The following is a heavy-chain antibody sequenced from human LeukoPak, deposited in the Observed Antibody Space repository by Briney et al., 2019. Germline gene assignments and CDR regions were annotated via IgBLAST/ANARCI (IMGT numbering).Heavy chain of an antibody. CDR2: ISGRGSTI. D-gene: IGHD3-10*01. Sequence: GGSLRLSCAASGFTFSDYYMSWIRQAPGRGLEWISYISGRGSTIYYADSVQGRFTISRDNAKNSLNLLMNSLRAEDTAVYYCARAGGSGSPHYGFDIWGQGTMVTVSS. J-gene: IGHJ3*02. V-gene: IGHV3-11*01. CDR3: ARAGGSGSPHYGFDI. CDR1: GFTFSDYY.